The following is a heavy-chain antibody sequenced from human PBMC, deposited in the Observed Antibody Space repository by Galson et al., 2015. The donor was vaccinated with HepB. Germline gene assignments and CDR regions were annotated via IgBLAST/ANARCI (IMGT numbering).Heavy chain of an antibody. V-gene: IGHV3-21*01. CDR1: GFTFSSYS. D-gene: IGHD5-12*01. J-gene: IGHJ4*02. CDR3: ARGGYSGYDFPYYFDY. Sequence: SLRLSCAASGFTFSSYSMNWVRQAPGKGLEWVSSISSSSSYIYYADSVKGRFTISRDNAKNSLYLQMNSLRAEDTAVYYCARGGYSGYDFPYYFDYWGQGTLVTVSS. CDR2: ISSSSSYI.